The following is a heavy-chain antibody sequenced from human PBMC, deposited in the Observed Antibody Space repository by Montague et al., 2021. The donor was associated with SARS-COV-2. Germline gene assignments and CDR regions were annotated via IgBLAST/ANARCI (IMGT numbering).Heavy chain of an antibody. Sequence: TLSLTCTVSGGSISSGSYYWSWIRQHPGKGLEWIGYIYYSGSSYYNPSLKSRVTISVDMPKNQFSLRLSSVTAADTAVYYCARARTSLIVVVNEFDYWGQGALVTVSS. CDR2: IYYSGSS. D-gene: IGHD2-21*01. V-gene: IGHV4-31*03. CDR1: GGSISSGSYY. CDR3: ARARTSLIVVVNEFDY. J-gene: IGHJ4*02.